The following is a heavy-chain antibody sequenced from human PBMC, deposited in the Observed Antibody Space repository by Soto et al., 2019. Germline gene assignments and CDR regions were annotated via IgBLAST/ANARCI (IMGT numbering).Heavy chain of an antibody. CDR3: ARGGGRDGYNYYFDF. D-gene: IGHD5-12*01. Sequence: SETLSLTCTVSGGSISSYYWSWIRQPAGKGLEWIGRIYTSGSTNYNPSLKSRVTTSVDTSKNQFSLKLSSVTAADTAVYYCARGGGRDGYNYYFDFWGQGTLVTVSS. CDR1: GGSISSYY. CDR2: IYTSGST. J-gene: IGHJ4*02. V-gene: IGHV4-4*07.